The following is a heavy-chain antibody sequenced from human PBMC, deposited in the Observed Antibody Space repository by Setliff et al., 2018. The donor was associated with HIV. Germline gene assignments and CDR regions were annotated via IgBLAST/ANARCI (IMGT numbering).Heavy chain of an antibody. CDR3: ARDPHGSGSYYKSTKGAFDI. J-gene: IGHJ3*02. Sequence: SVKVSCKASGGTFSSYAISWVRQAPGQGLEWMGGIIPILGIANYAQKFQGRVPITADKSTNTAYMELSSLRSEDTAVYYCARDPHGSGSYYKSTKGAFDIWGQGTMVTVSS. CDR1: GGTFSSYA. CDR2: IIPILGIA. V-gene: IGHV1-69*10. D-gene: IGHD3-10*01.